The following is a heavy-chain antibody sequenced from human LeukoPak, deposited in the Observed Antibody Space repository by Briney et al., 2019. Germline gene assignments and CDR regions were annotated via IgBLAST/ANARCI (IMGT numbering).Heavy chain of an antibody. CDR2: INHSGST. V-gene: IGHV4-34*01. CDR3: ARRRGRGYFDY. CDR1: GGSFSGYY. D-gene: IGHD2-15*01. J-gene: IGHJ4*02. Sequence: SETLSLTCAVYGGSFSGYYWSWIRQPPGKGLEWIGEINHSGSTNYNPSLKSRVTISVDTSKNQFSLKLSSVTAADTAVYYCARRRGRGYFDYWGQGILVTVST.